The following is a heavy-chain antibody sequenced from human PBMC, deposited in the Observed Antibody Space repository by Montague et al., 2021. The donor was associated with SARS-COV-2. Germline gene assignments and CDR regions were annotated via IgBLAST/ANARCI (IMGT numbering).Heavy chain of an antibody. CDR1: GFTLSSYA. D-gene: IGHD1-26*01. J-gene: IGHJ3*02. V-gene: IGHV3-30*04. CDR3: ASGGIVGATWGAFDI. CDR2: ISYDGSNK. Sequence: SLRLSCAASGFTLSSYAMHWVRQAPGKGLEWVAVISYDGSNKYYADSVKGRFTISRDNSKNTLYLQMNSLRAEDTAVYYCASGGIVGATWGAFDIWGQGTMVTVSS.